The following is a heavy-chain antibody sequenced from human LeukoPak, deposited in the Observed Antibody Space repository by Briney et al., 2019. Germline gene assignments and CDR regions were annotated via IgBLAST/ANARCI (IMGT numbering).Heavy chain of an antibody. D-gene: IGHD6-13*01. CDR1: GGSISSYY. Sequence: SETLSLTCTVSGGSISSYYWSWIRQPPGKGLEWIGYIYYSGSTNYNPSLKSRVTISVDTSKNQLSLKLSSVTAADTAVYYCARHSPYSSSWYSDAFDIWGQGTMVTVSS. CDR3: ARHSPYSSSWYSDAFDI. CDR2: IYYSGST. J-gene: IGHJ3*02. V-gene: IGHV4-59*08.